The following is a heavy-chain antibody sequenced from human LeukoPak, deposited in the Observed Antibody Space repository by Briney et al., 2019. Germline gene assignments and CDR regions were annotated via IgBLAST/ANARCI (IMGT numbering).Heavy chain of an antibody. Sequence: SQTLSLTCALSGDSVSSNSVGWNWIRQSPSRGLEWLGKTYYRSKWYNDYAVSVKSRITINPDTSKNHFSLQLNSVTPEDTALYYCARSKDNCFDSWGQGTLVTVSS. CDR3: ARSKDNCFDS. J-gene: IGHJ5*01. CDR2: TYYRSKWYN. CDR1: GDSVSSNSVG. V-gene: IGHV6-1*01.